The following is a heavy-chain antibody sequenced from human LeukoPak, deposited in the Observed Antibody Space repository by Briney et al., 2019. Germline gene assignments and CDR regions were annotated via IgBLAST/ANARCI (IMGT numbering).Heavy chain of an antibody. J-gene: IGHJ3*02. CDR3: AKDHYGDYFSTGAFDI. D-gene: IGHD4-17*01. V-gene: IGHV3-23*01. CDR2: ISGSGGST. Sequence: GGSLRVSCAASGFTFSSYAMSWVRQAPGEGLEWVSAISGSGGSTYKADSVKGRFTISRDNSKNTMYLQMNSLRAEDTAVYYCAKDHYGDYFSTGAFDIWGQGTTVIVSS. CDR1: GFTFSSYA.